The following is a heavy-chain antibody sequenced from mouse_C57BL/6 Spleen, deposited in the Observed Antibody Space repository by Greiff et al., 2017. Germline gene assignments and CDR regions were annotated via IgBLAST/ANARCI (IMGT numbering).Heavy chain of an antibody. Sequence: QVQLQQSGPELVKPGASVKISCKASGYAFSSSWMNWVKQRPGKGLEWIGRIYPGDGDTNYNGKFKGKATLTAAKSSSTAYMQLSSLTSEDSAVYFCARFYYDYLFDYWGQGTTLTVSS. CDR1: GYAFSSSW. V-gene: IGHV1-82*01. CDR2: IYPGDGDT. D-gene: IGHD2-4*01. J-gene: IGHJ2*01. CDR3: ARFYYDYLFDY.